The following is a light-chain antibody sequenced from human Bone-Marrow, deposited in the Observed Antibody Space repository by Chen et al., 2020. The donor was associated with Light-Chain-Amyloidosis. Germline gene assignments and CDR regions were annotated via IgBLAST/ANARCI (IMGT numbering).Light chain of an antibody. V-gene: IGLV3-25*03. CDR2: SDT. CDR1: DLPTKY. Sequence: SYELTQPPSVSVSPGQTARINCSGDDLPTKYAYWYQQKPGQAPVLVIHSDTERPSGISERFSGSSSGTTATLTISGVQAEDEADYHCQSADSSGTYEVIFGGGTNLTVL. CDR3: QSADSSGTYEVI. J-gene: IGLJ2*01.